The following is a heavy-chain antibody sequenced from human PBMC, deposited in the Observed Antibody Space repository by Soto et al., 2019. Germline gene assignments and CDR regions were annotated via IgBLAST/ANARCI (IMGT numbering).Heavy chain of an antibody. CDR2: IYYSGST. V-gene: IGHV4-30-4*01. CDR1: GGSISSGDYY. CDR3: SWWLGYGPHFDY. J-gene: IGHJ4*02. D-gene: IGHD2-15*01. Sequence: PSETLSLTCTVSGGSISSGDYYWSWIRQPPGKGLEWIGYIYYSGSTYYNPSLKSRVTISVDTSKNQFSLKLSSVTAADTAVYYGSWWLGYGPHFDYGGQGTLVTGSS.